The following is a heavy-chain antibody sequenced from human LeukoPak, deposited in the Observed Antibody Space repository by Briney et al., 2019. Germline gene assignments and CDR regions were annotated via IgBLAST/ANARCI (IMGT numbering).Heavy chain of an antibody. CDR3: ARVLGEVDYCSSTSCPKIYYYYYMDV. V-gene: IGHV1-18*01. D-gene: IGHD2-2*01. CDR1: GYTFTSYG. CDR2: ISAYNGNT. Sequence: ASVKVSCKASGYTFTSYGISWVRQAPGQGPEWMGWISAYNGNTNYAQKLQGRVTMTTDTSTSTAYMELRSLRSDDTAVYYCARVLGEVDYCSSTSCPKIYYYYYMDVWGKGTTVTVSS. J-gene: IGHJ6*03.